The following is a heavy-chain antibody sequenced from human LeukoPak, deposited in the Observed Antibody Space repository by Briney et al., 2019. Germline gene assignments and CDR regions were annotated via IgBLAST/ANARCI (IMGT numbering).Heavy chain of an antibody. CDR3: AREDQLLYFDY. V-gene: IGHV1-46*01. Sequence: ASVKVSCKASGYTFTSYYMHWVRQAPGQGLEWMGIINPSGGSTSYAQKFQGRVTTTRDTSTSTVYMELSSLRSEDTAVYYCAREDQLLYFDYWGQGTLVTVSS. J-gene: IGHJ4*02. CDR1: GYTFTSYY. CDR2: INPSGGST. D-gene: IGHD2-2*01.